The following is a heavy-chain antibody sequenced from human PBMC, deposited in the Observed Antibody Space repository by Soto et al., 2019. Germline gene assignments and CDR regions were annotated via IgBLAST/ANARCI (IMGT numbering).Heavy chain of an antibody. CDR3: ARGRYGDY. Sequence: QVHLVQSGAEVKKPGASVKVSCQGSGYAFTTYGITWVRQAPGQGLEWMGWISAHNGNTNYAQTLQGRVTVTRDTSTSTAYMELRSLGYDDTAVYYCARGRYGDYWGKGALVTVSS. J-gene: IGHJ4*02. V-gene: IGHV1-18*01. D-gene: IGHD1-1*01. CDR2: ISAHNGNT. CDR1: GYAFTTYG.